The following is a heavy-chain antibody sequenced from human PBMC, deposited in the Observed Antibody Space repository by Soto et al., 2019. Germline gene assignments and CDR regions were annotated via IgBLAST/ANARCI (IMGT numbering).Heavy chain of an antibody. J-gene: IGHJ6*02. Sequence: EVQLLESGGGLVQPGGSLRLSCAASGFTFSSYAMSWVRQAPGKGLEGVSGISGSGGSTDYADSVKGRFTISRDTSKNTQYLHPNSLRAEDTAVYYCAKERGYNYGYDAMDVWGQGTTVTVSS. D-gene: IGHD5-18*01. CDR1: GFTFSSYA. CDR3: AKERGYNYGYDAMDV. CDR2: ISGSGGST. V-gene: IGHV3-23*01.